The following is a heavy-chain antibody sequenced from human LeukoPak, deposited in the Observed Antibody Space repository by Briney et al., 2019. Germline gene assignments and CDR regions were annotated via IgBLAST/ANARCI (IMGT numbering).Heavy chain of an antibody. CDR2: IYYSGST. D-gene: IGHD3-10*01. CDR3: ARGWYYGSGSYPLFDY. J-gene: IGHJ4*02. Sequence: TLSLTCTVSGGSISSGGYYWSWIRQHPGKGLEWIGYIYYSGSTYYNPSLKSRVTISVDTSKNQFSLKLSSVTAADTAVYYCARGWYYGSGSYPLFDYWGQGTLVTVSS. V-gene: IGHV4-31*03. CDR1: GGSISSGGYY.